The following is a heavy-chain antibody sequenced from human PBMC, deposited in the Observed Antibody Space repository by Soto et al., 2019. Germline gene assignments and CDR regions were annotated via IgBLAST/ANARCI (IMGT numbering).Heavy chain of an antibody. D-gene: IGHD3-22*01. J-gene: IGHJ1*01. V-gene: IGHV3-23*01. CDR3: AKEDNYYDSSGYYLEYFHH. CDR1: GFTISTYA. CDR2: ISGSGGTT. Sequence: PGGSLRLSWEASGFTISTYAMTWVRQAPGKGLEWVSIISGSGGTTYYADSVKGRFTISRDNSKNTLYLQMNSLRADDTAVYYYAKEDNYYDSSGYYLEYFHHWGQGTLVTVSS.